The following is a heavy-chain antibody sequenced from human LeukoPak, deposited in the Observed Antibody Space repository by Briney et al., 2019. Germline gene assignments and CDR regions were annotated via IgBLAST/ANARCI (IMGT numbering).Heavy chain of an antibody. CDR3: ARAKYSSSCFDY. CDR2: IYSGGST. CDR1: GFTVSSNY. Sequence: GGSLRLSCTVSGFTVSSNYMSWVRQAPGKGLEWVSVIYSGGSTYYADSVKGRFTISRDNSKNTLYLQMNSLRAEDTAVYYCARAKYSSSCFDYWGQGTLVTVSS. V-gene: IGHV3-53*01. D-gene: IGHD6-13*01. J-gene: IGHJ4*02.